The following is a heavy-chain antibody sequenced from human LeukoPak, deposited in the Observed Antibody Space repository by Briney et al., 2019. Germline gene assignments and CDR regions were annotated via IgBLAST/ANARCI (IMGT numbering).Heavy chain of an antibody. CDR1: GFTFNSYS. V-gene: IGHV3-48*01. CDR3: AGLNWESGDY. J-gene: IGHJ4*02. D-gene: IGHD1-1*01. CDR2: ISSSSSTI. Sequence: PGGSLRLSCAASGFTFNSYSMNWVRQAPGKGLEWVSYISSSSSTIYYADSVKGRFTISRDNAKKSLYLQMNSLRAEDTAVYYCAGLNWESGDYWRQGTLVTVSS.